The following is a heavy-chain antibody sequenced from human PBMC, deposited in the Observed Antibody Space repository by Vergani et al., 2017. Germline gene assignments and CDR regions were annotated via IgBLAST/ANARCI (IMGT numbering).Heavy chain of an antibody. V-gene: IGHV3-30*02. CDR2: IQFDGSNQ. CDR3: ANHFIGWGIYY. J-gene: IGHJ4*02. CDR1: VFTLSNYD. D-gene: IGHD3-16*01. Sequence: QVQLVESGGGVVQRGGSLRLSCATSVFTLSNYDMQWIRQGSGKGLEFVAFIQFDGSNQYYADSVKGRFTLSRDFSKNTLYLKMNSLRTDDTATYYCANHFIGWGIYYLGQGTQVIVSS.